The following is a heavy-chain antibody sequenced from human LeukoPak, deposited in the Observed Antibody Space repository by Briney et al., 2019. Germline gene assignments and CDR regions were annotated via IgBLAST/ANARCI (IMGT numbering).Heavy chain of an antibody. Sequence: SETLSLTCSVSGGSIDSYYWSWIRQPPGKGLEWIGSIYYTGSTNYNPSLKSRVTISVDTSKNQFSLKLSSVTAADTAVYYCARDIGFDYWGQGTLVTVSS. CDR2: IYYTGST. D-gene: IGHD1-26*01. CDR3: ARDIGFDY. J-gene: IGHJ4*02. V-gene: IGHV4-59*01. CDR1: GGSIDSYY.